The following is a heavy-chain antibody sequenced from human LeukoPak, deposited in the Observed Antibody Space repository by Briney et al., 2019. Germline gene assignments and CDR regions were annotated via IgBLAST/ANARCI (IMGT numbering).Heavy chain of an antibody. V-gene: IGHV3-30*18. Sequence: GGSLRLSCAASGFTFSSYGMHWVRQAPGKGLEWVAVISYDGSNKYYADSVKGRFTISRDNSKNTLYLQMNSLRAEDMAVYYCAKDLAAVAGTQSVFDIWGQGTMVTVSS. D-gene: IGHD6-19*01. CDR2: ISYDGSNK. CDR3: AKDLAAVAGTQSVFDI. J-gene: IGHJ3*02. CDR1: GFTFSSYG.